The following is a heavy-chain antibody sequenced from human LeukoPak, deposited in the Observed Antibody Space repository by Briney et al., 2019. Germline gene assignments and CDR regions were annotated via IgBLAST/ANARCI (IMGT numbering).Heavy chain of an antibody. D-gene: IGHD5-18*01. CDR2: VYGSGYT. CDR1: GASISGWY. Sequence: SETLSLTCTVSGASISGWYWSWIRQPPGKGLEWIGYVYGSGYTNYNPSLKSRVTMSIDTSKNHFSLKLTSVTAADTAVYYCACTALPDTAMSTVDYWGQGTLVTVSS. CDR3: ACTALPDTAMSTVDY. J-gene: IGHJ4*02. V-gene: IGHV4-59*12.